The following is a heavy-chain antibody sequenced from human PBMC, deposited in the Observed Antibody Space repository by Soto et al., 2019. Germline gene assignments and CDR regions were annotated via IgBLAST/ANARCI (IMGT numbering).Heavy chain of an antibody. D-gene: IGHD5-12*01. CDR3: AKGGGYDPFDY. J-gene: IGHJ4*02. CDR1: GCTFGSYA. CDR2: ISGSGGST. Sequence: EVHLLESGGGLVQPGGSQRLSCAASGCTFGSYAMNWVRQAPGRGLEWVSGISGSGGSTYFADSVKGRFTISRDNSKNTRYLQMNSLRAEDTAVYYCAKGGGYDPFDYWGQGALVTVSS. V-gene: IGHV3-23*01.